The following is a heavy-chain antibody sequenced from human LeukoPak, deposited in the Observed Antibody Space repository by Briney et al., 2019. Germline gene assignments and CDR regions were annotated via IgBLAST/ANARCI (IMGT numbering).Heavy chain of an antibody. CDR1: GFTFSDYY. Sequence: GGSLRLSCAASGFTFSDYYMSWFRQAPGKGLEWVSYISDSGSAISYADSVKGRFTISRDNAKNSLYLQMNSLRVEDTAVYYCARGPRYNWNSNYFPFDYWGQGTLSPSPQ. V-gene: IGHV3-11*04. D-gene: IGHD1-7*01. CDR2: ISDSGSAI. CDR3: ARGPRYNWNSNYFPFDY. J-gene: IGHJ4*02.